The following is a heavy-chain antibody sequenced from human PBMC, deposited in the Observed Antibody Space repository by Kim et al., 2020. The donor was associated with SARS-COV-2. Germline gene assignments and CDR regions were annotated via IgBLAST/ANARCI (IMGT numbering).Heavy chain of an antibody. V-gene: IGHV1-69*13. CDR3: ASWDDSRPYYFDY. CDR1: GGTFSSYA. Sequence: SVKVSCKASGGTFSSYAISWVRQAPGQGLEWMGGIIPIFGTANYAQKFQGRVTITADESTSTAYMELSSLRSEDTAVYYCASWDDSRPYYFDYWGQGTLVTVSS. CDR2: IIPIFGTA. J-gene: IGHJ4*02. D-gene: IGHD1-26*01.